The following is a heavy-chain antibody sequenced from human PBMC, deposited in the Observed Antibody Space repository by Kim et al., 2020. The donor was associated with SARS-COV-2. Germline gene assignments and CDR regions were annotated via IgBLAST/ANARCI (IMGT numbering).Heavy chain of an antibody. V-gene: IGHV3-30*18. Sequence: GGSLRLSCAASRLVFRTSAMHWVRQAPGKGLQWISSISYNGRDTYYGDSVKGRFIVSRDNSKNMLYLQLNSVRPEDAALYYCAKALRNMEGMFVWGPGTTVLVSS. D-gene: IGHD1-1*01. CDR3: AKALRNMEGMFV. CDR2: ISYNGRDT. J-gene: IGHJ6*02. CDR1: RLVFRTSA.